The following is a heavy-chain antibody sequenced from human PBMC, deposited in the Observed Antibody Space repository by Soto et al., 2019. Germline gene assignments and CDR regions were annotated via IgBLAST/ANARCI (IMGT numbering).Heavy chain of an antibody. Sequence: EVQLLESGGGLVQPGGSLRLSCAASGFTFSSYAMSWVRQAPGKGLEWVSAISGSGGSTYYADSVKGGFTISRDNSKNTLYLQMNRLRAEDTAVYYCAVQLLWFGELSGYMDVWGKGTTVTVSS. V-gene: IGHV3-23*01. CDR1: GFTFSSYA. J-gene: IGHJ6*03. CDR3: AVQLLWFGELSGYMDV. CDR2: ISGSGGST. D-gene: IGHD3-10*01.